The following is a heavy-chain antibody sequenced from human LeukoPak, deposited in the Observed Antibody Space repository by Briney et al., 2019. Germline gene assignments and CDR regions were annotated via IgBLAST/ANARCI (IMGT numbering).Heavy chain of an antibody. Sequence: GGSLRLFCAASGFTFSDYYMSWIRQAPGKGLEWVSYISSNGSTIYYADSVKGRFTLSRVNAKNSLYLQMNSLRAEDTAVYYWASAITGPETDPDAFDIWGQGTMVTVSS. V-gene: IGHV3-11*01. CDR1: GFTFSDYY. CDR3: ASAITGPETDPDAFDI. D-gene: IGHD5-24*01. J-gene: IGHJ3*02. CDR2: ISSNGSTI.